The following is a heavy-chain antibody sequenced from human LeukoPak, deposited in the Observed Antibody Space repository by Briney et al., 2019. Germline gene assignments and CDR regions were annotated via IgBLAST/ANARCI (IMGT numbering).Heavy chain of an antibody. Sequence: GGSLRLSCVASGFVFDDSLMHWVRQAPGKGLEWISLISRDGSTPYYADSVKGRFTISRDNSKNSLFLQMNSLTPEDTAVYYCARDIRGNYFDSWGQGTLVTVSS. CDR2: ISRDGSTP. CDR1: GFVFDDSL. D-gene: IGHD3-16*01. V-gene: IGHV3-43*01. J-gene: IGHJ4*02. CDR3: ARDIRGNYFDS.